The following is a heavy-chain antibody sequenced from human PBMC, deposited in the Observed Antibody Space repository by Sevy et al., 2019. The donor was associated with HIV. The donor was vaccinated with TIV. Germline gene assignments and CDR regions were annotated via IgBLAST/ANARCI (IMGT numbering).Heavy chain of an antibody. CDR2: IYYSGST. J-gene: IGHJ3*02. D-gene: IGHD3-22*01. V-gene: IGHV4-59*08. CDR1: GGSISSYY. CDR3: VRHVSLSSGSDAFDI. Sequence: SETLSLTCTVSGGSISSYYWSWIRQPPGKGLEWIGYIYYSGSTNYNPSLKSRVTISVDTSKNQFSLKLSSVTAADTAVYYCVRHVSLSSGSDAFDIWGQGTVVTVSS.